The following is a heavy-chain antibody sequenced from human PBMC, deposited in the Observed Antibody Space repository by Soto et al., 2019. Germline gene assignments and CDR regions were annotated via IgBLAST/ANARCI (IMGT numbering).Heavy chain of an antibody. V-gene: IGHV4-59*01. CDR1: GGSMSEYF. Sequence: SETLSLTCSVSGGSMSEYFWSWIRQSPGEGLEWIGYIYYLGSTDYNPSLKSRVTISVDTSKRQFSLRLTSVTAADTAVYYCTRDGYDGSGSPYPAYWGPGTQVTVSS. CDR2: IYYLGST. D-gene: IGHD3-10*01. CDR3: TRDGYDGSGSPYPAY. J-gene: IGHJ4*02.